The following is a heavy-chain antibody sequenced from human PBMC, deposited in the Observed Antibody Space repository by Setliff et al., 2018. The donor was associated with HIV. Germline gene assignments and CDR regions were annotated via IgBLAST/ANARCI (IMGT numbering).Heavy chain of an antibody. J-gene: IGHJ4*02. D-gene: IGHD6-19*01. CDR2: IVVGSGKT. CDR3: VADGHGSGWRSDY. V-gene: IGHV1-58*01. CDR1: GFTFTGSA. Sequence: SVKVSCKASGFTFTGSAVQWMRQARGQRPEWIGWIVVGSGKTEYAQKFQERVTITRDMPTSTAYMELRSLRYDDTAVYYCVADGHGSGWRSDYWGQGTLVTVSS.